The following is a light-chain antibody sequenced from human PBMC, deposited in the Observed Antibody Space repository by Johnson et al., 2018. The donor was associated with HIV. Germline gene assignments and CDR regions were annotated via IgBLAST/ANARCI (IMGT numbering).Light chain of an antibody. CDR1: SSNIGNNY. Sequence: QSVLTQPPSVSAAPGQKVTISCSGSSSNIGNNYVSWYQQFPGTAPKLLIYENNKRPSGIPDRFSGSKSCTSATLGITGLQTGDEADYYCGKWDSSLSAYVFGTGTKVTVL. CDR3: GKWDSSLSAYV. J-gene: IGLJ1*01. CDR2: ENN. V-gene: IGLV1-51*02.